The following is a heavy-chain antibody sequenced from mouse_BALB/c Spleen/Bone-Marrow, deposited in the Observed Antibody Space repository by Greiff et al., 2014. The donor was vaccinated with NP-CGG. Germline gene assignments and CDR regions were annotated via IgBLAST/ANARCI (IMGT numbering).Heavy chain of an antibody. CDR3: ARGGYDDAVDY. J-gene: IGHJ4*01. V-gene: IGHV3-2*02. D-gene: IGHD2-14*01. CDR1: GYSITSDYA. CDR2: ISYSGST. Sequence: EVQLVESGPGLVKPPQSLSLTCTVTGYSITSDYAWNWIRQFPGNKLEWMGYISYSGSTSYNPSLKSRNSITRDTSKNQFFLQLDSVTSEDTATYYCARGGYDDAVDYWGQGTSVTVSS.